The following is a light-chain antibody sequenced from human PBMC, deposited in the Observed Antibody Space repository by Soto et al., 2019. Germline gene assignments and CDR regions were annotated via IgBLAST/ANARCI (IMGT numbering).Light chain of an antibody. V-gene: IGKV3-11*01. Sequence: EIVLTQSPATLSLSPGKRATLSCRASQSVSSFLAWYQQKPGQAPRLLIYDASNRATGIPARFSGSGSGTDFTLTISSLEPEDFAMYYCQQRSNWPLTFGGGTKVEIK. J-gene: IGKJ4*01. CDR1: QSVSSF. CDR2: DAS. CDR3: QQRSNWPLT.